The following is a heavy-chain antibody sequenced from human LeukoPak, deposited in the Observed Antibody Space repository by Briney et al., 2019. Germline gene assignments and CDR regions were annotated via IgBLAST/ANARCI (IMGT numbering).Heavy chain of an antibody. CDR2: INHSGST. J-gene: IGHJ4*02. Sequence: SETLSLTCAVYGGSFSGYYWSWIRQPPGKGLEWIGEINHSGSTNYNPSLKSRVTISVDTSKNQFSLKLSSVTAADTAVYYCAGGAGIDYWGQGTLVTVSP. CDR3: AGGAGIDY. V-gene: IGHV4-34*01. D-gene: IGHD6-19*01. CDR1: GGSFSGYY.